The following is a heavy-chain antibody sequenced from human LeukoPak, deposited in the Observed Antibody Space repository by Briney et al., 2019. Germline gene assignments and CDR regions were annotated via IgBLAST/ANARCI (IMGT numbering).Heavy chain of an antibody. CDR2: IRGSGGST. CDR1: GFTFSSYA. V-gene: IGHV3-23*01. J-gene: IGHJ4*02. Sequence: GGSLRLSCAASGFTFSSYAMSWVRQAPGKGLEWVSAIRGSGGSTYYADSVKGRFTISRDNSKNTLYLQMNSLRAEDTAVYYCAGHGHYYFDYWGQGTLVTVSS. CDR3: AGHGHYYFDY.